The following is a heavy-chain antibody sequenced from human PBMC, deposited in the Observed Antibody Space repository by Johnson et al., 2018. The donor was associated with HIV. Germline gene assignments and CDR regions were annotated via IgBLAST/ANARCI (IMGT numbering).Heavy chain of an antibody. CDR2: IWYDGSNK. Sequence: QVQLVESGGGVVQPGRSLRLSCAASGFTFSSYGMHWVRQAPGKGLEWVAVIWYDGSNKYYADSVKGRFTISRDNSKNTPYLQMNSLRAEDTAVYYCAKLPVLYGDFDDAFNIWGQGTMVTVSS. V-gene: IGHV3-33*06. CDR1: GFTFSSYG. CDR3: AKLPVLYGDFDDAFNI. D-gene: IGHD4-17*01. J-gene: IGHJ3*02.